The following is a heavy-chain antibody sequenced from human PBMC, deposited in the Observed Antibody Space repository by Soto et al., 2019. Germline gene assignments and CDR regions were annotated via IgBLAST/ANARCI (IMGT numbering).Heavy chain of an antibody. Sequence: QVQLVESGGGVVQPGRSLRLSCAASGFTFSSYGIHWVRQAPGKGLEWVAVIWYDGSNKYYADSVKGRFTISRDNSKNTLYLQMNSLRAEDTAVYYCARAEIAARPEFDYWGQGTLVTVSS. CDR2: IWYDGSNK. V-gene: IGHV3-33*01. CDR1: GFTFSSYG. D-gene: IGHD6-6*01. CDR3: ARAEIAARPEFDY. J-gene: IGHJ4*02.